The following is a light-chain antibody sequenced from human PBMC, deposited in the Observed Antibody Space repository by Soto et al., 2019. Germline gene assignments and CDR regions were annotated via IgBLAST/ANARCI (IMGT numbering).Light chain of an antibody. V-gene: IGKV1-9*01. CDR1: QDIAIY. CDR3: QQLRMYPST. CDR2: AAS. Sequence: IQLTHSPSSLSASLVDRVTITCRASQDIAIYLAWYQQKPGEAPKLLIYAASTLYGGVPSRFSGSGSGTDFALTITSLQAEDFATYYCQQLRMYPSTFGGGTKVDIK. J-gene: IGKJ4*01.